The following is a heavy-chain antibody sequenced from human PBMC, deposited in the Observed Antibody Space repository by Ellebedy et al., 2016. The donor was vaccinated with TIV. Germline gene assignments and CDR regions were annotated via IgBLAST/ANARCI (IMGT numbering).Heavy chain of an antibody. J-gene: IGHJ4*02. V-gene: IGHV3-33*06. CDR1: GFTFSSYA. Sequence: GESLKISCAASGFTFSSYAMHWVRQAPGKGLEWVSVIWYDGINKYYADSVKGRFTIYRDNFKNTLFLQMNSLGVEDTAVYYCAKELKEGSSDYWGQGTLVTVSS. D-gene: IGHD6-19*01. CDR3: AKELKEGSSDY. CDR2: IWYDGINK.